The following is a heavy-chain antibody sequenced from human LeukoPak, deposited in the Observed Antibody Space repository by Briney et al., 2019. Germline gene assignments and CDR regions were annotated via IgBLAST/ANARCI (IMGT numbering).Heavy chain of an antibody. CDR3: ATGDTVGSGYYINWFDP. CDR2: INHSGST. J-gene: IGHJ5*02. D-gene: IGHD3-3*01. CDR1: GGSISSADYY. Sequence: SQTLSLTCTVSGGSISSADYYWSWIRQPPGKGLEWIGEINHSGSTNYNPSLKSRVTISVDTSKNQFSLKLSSVTAADTAVYYCATGDTVGSGYYINWFDPWGQGTLVTVSS. V-gene: IGHV4-30-4*08.